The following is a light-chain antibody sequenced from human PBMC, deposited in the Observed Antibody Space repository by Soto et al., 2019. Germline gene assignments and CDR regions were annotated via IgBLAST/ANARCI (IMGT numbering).Light chain of an antibody. CDR3: QQYGRSPKT. CDR1: QSVSGAN. CDR2: GAS. J-gene: IGKJ1*01. V-gene: IGKV3-20*01. Sequence: ELVLTQSTGTLSLSPGERSTLSCRASQSVSGANFAWYQQKAGQAPRXXISGASSRATGIPDRFSVILSGTAGNITITRLEPEDCEVYDGQQYGRSPKTFGQGTNVDI.